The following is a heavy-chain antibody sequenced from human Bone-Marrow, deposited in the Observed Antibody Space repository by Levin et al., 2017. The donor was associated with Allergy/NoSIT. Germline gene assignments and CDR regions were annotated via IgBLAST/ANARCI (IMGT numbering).Heavy chain of an antibody. V-gene: IGHV3-21*01. Sequence: AASVKVSCTVSGFTFSIYSINWVRQAPGKGLEWVSSISSSGSAIYYVDSVKGRFTISRDNAKNSLTLQMNSLRAEDTAVYYCARGIIGDVRVAHKEAFDIWGQGTMVSVSS. CDR3: ARGIIGDVRVAHKEAFDI. CDR2: ISSSGSAI. J-gene: IGHJ3*02. CDR1: GFTFSIYS. D-gene: IGHD2-8*02.